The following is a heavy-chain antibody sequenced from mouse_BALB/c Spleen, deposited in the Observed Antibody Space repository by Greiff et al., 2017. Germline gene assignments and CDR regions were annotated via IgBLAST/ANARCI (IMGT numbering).Heavy chain of an antibody. D-gene: IGHD2-2*01. CDR2: IYPGNGDT. CDR3: ARGNYGYDGDYFDY. Sequence: QVQLQQPGAELVKPGASVKMSCKASGYTFTSYNMHWVKQTPGQGLEWIGAIYPGNGDTSYNQKFKGKATLTADKSSSTAYMQLSSLTSEDSAVYYCARGNYGYDGDYFDYWGQGTTLTVSS. CDR1: GYTFTSYN. V-gene: IGHV1-12*01. J-gene: IGHJ2*01.